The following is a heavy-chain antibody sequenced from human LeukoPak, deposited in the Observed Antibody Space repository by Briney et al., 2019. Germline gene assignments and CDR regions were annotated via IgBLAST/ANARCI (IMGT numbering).Heavy chain of an antibody. CDR2: IKQDGSEK. CDR3: AREPAPYYYGSGSPQLDY. Sequence: GGSLRLSCAASGFTFSSYWMSWVRQAPGKGLEWVANIKQDGSEKYYVDSVKGRFTISRDNAKNSLYLQMNSLRAEDTAVYYCAREPAPYYYGSGSPQLDYWGQGTLVTVSS. J-gene: IGHJ4*02. V-gene: IGHV3-7*01. D-gene: IGHD3-10*01. CDR1: GFTFSSYW.